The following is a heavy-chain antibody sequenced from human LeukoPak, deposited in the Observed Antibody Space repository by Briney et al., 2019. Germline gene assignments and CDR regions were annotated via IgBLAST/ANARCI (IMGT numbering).Heavy chain of an antibody. D-gene: IGHD1-26*01. CDR2: IYSGGST. CDR3: ARASQELLFPPPFDY. V-gene: IGHV3-53*04. J-gene: IGHJ4*02. CDR1: GFTVSSNY. Sequence: GGSLRLSCAASGFTVSSNYMSWVRQAPGKGLEWVSVIYSGGSTYYADSVKGRFTISRHNSKNTLYLQMNSLRGEDTAVYYCARASQELLFPPPFDYWGQGTLVTVSS.